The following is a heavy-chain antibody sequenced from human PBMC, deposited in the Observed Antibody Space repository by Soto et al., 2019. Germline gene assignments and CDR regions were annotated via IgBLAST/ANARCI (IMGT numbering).Heavy chain of an antibody. Sequence: QVQLVQSGAEVKKLGSSVKVSCKASGGTFTSYSISWVRQAPGQGLEWMGGIIPIFGTANYAQKFQGRVTIIADGSTSTAYMELSSLRSEDTAVYYCARGPYSSSWYGFQHWGQGTLVTVSS. CDR2: IIPIFGTA. D-gene: IGHD6-13*01. J-gene: IGHJ1*01. CDR3: ARGPYSSSWYGFQH. V-gene: IGHV1-69*12. CDR1: GGTFTSYS.